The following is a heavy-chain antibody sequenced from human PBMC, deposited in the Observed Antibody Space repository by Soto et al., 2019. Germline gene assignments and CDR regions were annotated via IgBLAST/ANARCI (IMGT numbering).Heavy chain of an antibody. CDR1: GGTVSSGGYY. CDR3: ARVGGSGSVYYGVDV. D-gene: IGHD3-10*01. Sequence: SETLSLTCTVSGGTVSSGGYYWSWIRQPPGKGLEWIGYISSRGSANYNPSLKSRVTISVDTPKNQFSLKLSSVTAADTAVYYCARVGGSGSVYYGVDVWGQGTTVTVSS. J-gene: IGHJ6*02. V-gene: IGHV4-61*08. CDR2: ISSRGSA.